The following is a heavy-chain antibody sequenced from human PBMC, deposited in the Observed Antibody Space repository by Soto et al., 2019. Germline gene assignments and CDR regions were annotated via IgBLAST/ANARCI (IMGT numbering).Heavy chain of an antibody. CDR2: ISSSSSTI. V-gene: IGHV3-48*02. D-gene: IGHD5-12*01. CDR3: AKDVGGYRGYAFDY. CDR1: GFTFSSYS. Sequence: SLRLSCAASGFTFSSYSMNWVRQAPGKGLEWVSYISSSSSTINYADSVKGRFTISRDNAKNSLYLQMNSLRDEDTAVYYCAKDVGGYRGYAFDYWGKGTLVPVDS. J-gene: IGHJ4*02.